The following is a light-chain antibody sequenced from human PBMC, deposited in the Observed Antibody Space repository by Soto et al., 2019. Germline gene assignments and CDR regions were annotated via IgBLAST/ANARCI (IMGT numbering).Light chain of an antibody. V-gene: IGLV2-18*02. J-gene: IGLJ1*01. CDR1: TSDVGTYNR. Sequence: QSALTQPPSVSGSPGQSVTISCTGTTSDVGTYNRVSWYQQPPGKAPKLMIYEVTNRPSGVSNRFPGSKSVNTASLTISGLQPEDEADYYCSSYTSSSTPDVFGTGTKVTVL. CDR3: SSYTSSSTPDV. CDR2: EVT.